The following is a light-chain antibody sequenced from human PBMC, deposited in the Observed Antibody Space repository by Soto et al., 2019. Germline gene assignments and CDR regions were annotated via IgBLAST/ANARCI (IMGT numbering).Light chain of an antibody. CDR2: EAS. Sequence: DIQMTQSPSSLSASVGDRVTITCRASQSISSHLNWYQQKPGKAPQLLIYEASSLQGGVPSRFSGSGSGTDFTLTISRLQADDFAIYYCQQRYSMPLTFGPGTRVDIK. CDR3: QQRYSMPLT. V-gene: IGKV1-39*01. J-gene: IGKJ3*01. CDR1: QSISSH.